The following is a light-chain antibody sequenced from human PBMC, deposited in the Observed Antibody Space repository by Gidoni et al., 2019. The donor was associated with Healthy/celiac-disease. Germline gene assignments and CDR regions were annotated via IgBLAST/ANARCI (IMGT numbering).Light chain of an antibody. V-gene: IGKV1-39*01. J-gene: IGKJ5*01. Sequence: IQMPQSPSSLSASVGDRVTITCRASQSISSHLNWYQQKPGKAPKLLIYAASSLQSGVPSRFSGSGSGTDFTLTISSLQPEDFATYYCQQSYSTPITFGQGTRLEIK. CDR3: QQSYSTPIT. CDR1: QSISSH. CDR2: AAS.